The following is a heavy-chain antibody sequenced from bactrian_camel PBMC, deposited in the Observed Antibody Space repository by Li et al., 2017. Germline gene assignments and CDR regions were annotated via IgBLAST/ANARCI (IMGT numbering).Heavy chain of an antibody. D-gene: IGHD7*01. CDR2: IVSDGSNT. Sequence: QLVESGGGLVQPGGSLRLSCVASGFTVSVNAMSWVRQAPGKGLEWVSEIVSDGSNTYYADSVKGRFTISRDNARNTLYLQMNSLKTEDTAVYYCATWWSVGFWGQGTQVTV. CDR3: ATWWSVGF. J-gene: IGHJ6*01. V-gene: IGHV3S7*01. CDR1: GFTVSVNA.